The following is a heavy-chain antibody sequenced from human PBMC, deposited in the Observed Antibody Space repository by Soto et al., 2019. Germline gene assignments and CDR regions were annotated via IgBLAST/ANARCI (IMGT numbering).Heavy chain of an antibody. CDR1: GFTVSSNY. J-gene: IGHJ4*02. V-gene: IGHV3-53*01. Sequence: PGGSLRLSCAASGFTVSSNYMSWVRQAPGKGLEWVSVIYSGGSTYYADSVKGRFTISRDNSKNTLYLQMNSLRAEDTAVYYCAIGGYCSGGSCYNDYWGQGALVTVSS. CDR3: AIGGYCSGGSCYNDY. D-gene: IGHD2-15*01. CDR2: IYSGGST.